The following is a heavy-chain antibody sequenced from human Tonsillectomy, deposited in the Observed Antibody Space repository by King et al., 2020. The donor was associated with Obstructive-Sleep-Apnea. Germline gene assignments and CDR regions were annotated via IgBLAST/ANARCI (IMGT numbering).Heavy chain of an antibody. D-gene: IGHD3-22*01. J-gene: IGHJ6*02. V-gene: IGHV3-11*06. Sequence: HVQLVESGGGLVKPGGSLRLSCAASGFTFSDYYMSWIRQAPGKGLEWISYISTRSSYTNYADSVEGRFTISRDNAKNSLYLQMNSLRAEDTAVYSCARDGLAYYDSSGYPPYYGMDVWGQGTTVTVSS. CDR2: ISTRSSYT. CDR1: GFTFSDYY. CDR3: ARDGLAYYDSSGYPPYYGMDV.